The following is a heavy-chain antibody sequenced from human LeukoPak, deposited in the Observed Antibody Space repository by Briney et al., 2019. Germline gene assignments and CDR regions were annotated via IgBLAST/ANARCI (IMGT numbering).Heavy chain of an antibody. CDR3: AKEGGEYCSSTSCYLYFDY. Sequence: PGRSLRLSCAASGFTFSSYGMHWVRQAPGKGLEWVAVISYDGSSKYYADSVKGRFTISRDNSKNTLYLQMNSLRAEDTAVYYCAKEGGEYCSSTSCYLYFDYWGQGTLVTVSS. D-gene: IGHD2-2*01. CDR1: GFTFSSYG. CDR2: ISYDGSSK. V-gene: IGHV3-30*18. J-gene: IGHJ4*02.